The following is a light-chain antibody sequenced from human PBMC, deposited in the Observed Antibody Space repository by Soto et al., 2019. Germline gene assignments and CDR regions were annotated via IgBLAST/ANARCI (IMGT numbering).Light chain of an antibody. CDR3: NSYTSSSTYV. CDR1: SSDVGGFNY. Sequence: QSVLTQPASVSGSPGQSITISCTGTSSDVGGFNYVSCYQQHPVKAPKLMIYDVTNRPSGVSYRFSCSKSGNSASLTISGLQAEDEAEYYCNSYTSSSTYVLGTETKLTVL. CDR2: DVT. J-gene: IGLJ1*01. V-gene: IGLV2-14*03.